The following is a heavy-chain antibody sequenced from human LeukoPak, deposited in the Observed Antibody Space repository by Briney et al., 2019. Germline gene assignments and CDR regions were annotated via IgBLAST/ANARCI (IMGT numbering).Heavy chain of an antibody. V-gene: IGHV1-8*01. CDR1: GYTFTTYD. Sequence: ASVKVSCKASGYTFTTYDINWVRQATGQGLEWLGWMNPNSGNTGYAQKFQGSVTMTRNISITTAYMELSNLRSEDTAVYYCARVAGNCGGDCYRLLYWGQGTLVTVSS. D-gene: IGHD2-21*01. CDR2: MNPNSGNT. CDR3: ARVAGNCGGDCYRLLY. J-gene: IGHJ4*02.